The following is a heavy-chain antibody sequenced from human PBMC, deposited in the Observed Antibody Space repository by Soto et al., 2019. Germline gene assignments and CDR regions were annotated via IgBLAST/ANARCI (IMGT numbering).Heavy chain of an antibody. CDR1: GYTFTSYD. CDR3: ARVPDYGSGSNDDS. Sequence: QVQLVQSGAEVKKPGASVRVSCKASGYTFTSYDINWVRQATGQGLEWMGWINPNSGNTGYAQNFQGRVTMTRDTSISTVYMELSSLRSEDTAVYYCARVPDYGSGSNDDSWGQGTLVTVSS. V-gene: IGHV1-8*01. CDR2: INPNSGNT. J-gene: IGHJ4*02. D-gene: IGHD3-10*01.